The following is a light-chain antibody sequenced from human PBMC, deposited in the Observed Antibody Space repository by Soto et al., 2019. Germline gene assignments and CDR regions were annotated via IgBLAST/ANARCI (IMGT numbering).Light chain of an antibody. CDR1: QSGSSSY. V-gene: IGKV3-20*01. CDR3: QQSSSSPIT. Sequence: ENVLKQYTGAQCLSPGERATLSCTASQSGSSSYLPWYQQKPGQVPRLLMYAVSSRATGIPDRFSGSGSGRHITLTIGILEAEDFAVYYCQQSSSSPITCGQGTRLEMK. CDR2: AVS. J-gene: IGKJ5*01.